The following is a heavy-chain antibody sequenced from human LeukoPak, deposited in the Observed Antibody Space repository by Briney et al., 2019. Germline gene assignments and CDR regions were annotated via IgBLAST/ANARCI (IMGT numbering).Heavy chain of an antibody. V-gene: IGHV1-2*02. Sequence: GASVTVSCTASGYTFTGYYMHWVRQAPGQGLEWMGWINPNSGGTNYAQKFQGRVTMTRDTSISTAYMELSRLRSDDTAVYYCARDVGLEPFDYWGQGTLVTVSS. D-gene: IGHD1-1*01. CDR3: ARDVGLEPFDY. J-gene: IGHJ4*02. CDR2: INPNSGGT. CDR1: GYTFTGYY.